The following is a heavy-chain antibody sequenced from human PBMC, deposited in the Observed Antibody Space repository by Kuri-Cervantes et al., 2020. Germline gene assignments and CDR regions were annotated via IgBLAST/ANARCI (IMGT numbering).Heavy chain of an antibody. V-gene: IGHV3-48*03. CDR2: ISSSGSTI. CDR1: GFTFSSYE. D-gene: IGHD5-12*01. J-gene: IGHJ4*02. CDR3: AKHQAGYSGYDYFDY. Sequence: GGSLRLSCAASGFTFSSYEMNWVRQAPGKGLEWVSYISSSGSTIYYADSVKGRFTISRDNAKNSLYLQMNSLRAEDTAVYYCAKHQAGYSGYDYFDYWGQGTLVTVSS.